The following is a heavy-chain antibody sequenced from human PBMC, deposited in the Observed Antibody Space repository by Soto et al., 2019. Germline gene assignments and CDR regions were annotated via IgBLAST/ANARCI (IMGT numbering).Heavy chain of an antibody. D-gene: IGHD3-16*01. V-gene: IGHV2-5*02. CDR3: APALGGGSSSYFDC. CDR1: GSSLSSSGVG. Sequence: QITLKESGPTLVKPTQTLTLTCTFSGSSLSSSGVGVGWIRQPPGKALEWLAVIYWDDDKRYSPSLNSRITITKDTSKNQVVLTMANMEPVDTATYYCAPALGGGSSSYFDCWGQGTLVTVSS. J-gene: IGHJ4*02. CDR2: IYWDDDK.